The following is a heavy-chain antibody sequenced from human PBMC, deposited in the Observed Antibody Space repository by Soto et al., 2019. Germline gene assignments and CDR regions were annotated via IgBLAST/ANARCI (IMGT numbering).Heavy chain of an antibody. Sequence: LVESGGDLVYPGGSLRLSCVASGFRFSDHSMNWVRQAPGKGLQWISHISSNSDTTYYADSVKGRFTVSRDNAKNALILQMNSLRDDDTATYYCARLPKGSLVTAWGQGGRVTVSS. CDR2: ISSNSDTT. D-gene: IGHD2-21*02. CDR3: ARLPKGSLVTA. J-gene: IGHJ4*02. CDR1: GFRFSDHS. V-gene: IGHV3-48*02.